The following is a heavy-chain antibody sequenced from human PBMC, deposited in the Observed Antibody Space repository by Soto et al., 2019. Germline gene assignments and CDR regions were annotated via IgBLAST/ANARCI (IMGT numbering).Heavy chain of an antibody. CDR2: INAGNGNP. CDR1: GYTFSRYG. D-gene: IGHD3-10*01. V-gene: IGHV1-3*01. CDR3: ARDVYYGSGGYYAWLGAFDI. J-gene: IGHJ3*02. Sequence: GASVKVSCKASGYTFSRYGMHWVRQAPGQRLEWMGWINAGNGNPKYSQKFQGRVTITRDTSASTAYMELSSLRSEDTAVYYCARDVYYGSGGYYAWLGAFDIWGQGTMVTVSS.